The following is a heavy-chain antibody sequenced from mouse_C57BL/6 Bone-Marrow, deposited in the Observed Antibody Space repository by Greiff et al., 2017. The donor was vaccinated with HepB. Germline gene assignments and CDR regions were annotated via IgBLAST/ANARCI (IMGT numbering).Heavy chain of an antibody. V-gene: IGHV1-78*01. CDR2: IYPRDGST. D-gene: IGHD2-4*01. J-gene: IGHJ4*01. CDR1: GYTFTDHT. Sequence: VKLLESDAELVKPGASVKISCKVSGYTFTDHTIHWMKQRPEQGLEWIGYIYPRDGSTKYNEKFKGKATLTADKSSSTAYMQLNSLTSEDSAVYFCARGGDYDGGYYYAMDYWGQGTSVTVSS. CDR3: ARGGDYDGGYYYAMDY.